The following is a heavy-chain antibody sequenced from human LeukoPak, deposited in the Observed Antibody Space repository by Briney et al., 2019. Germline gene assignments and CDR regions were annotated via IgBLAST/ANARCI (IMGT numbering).Heavy chain of an antibody. D-gene: IGHD3-9*01. J-gene: IGHJ6*02. V-gene: IGHV4-59*01. CDR1: GGSISSYY. CDR2: IYYSGST. Sequence: PSETLSLTCTVSGGSISSYYWSWIRQPPGKGPEWIGYIYYSGSTNYNPSLKSRVTISVDTSKNQFSLKLSSVTAADTAVYYCARNPSYDILTGYSDYYGMDVWGQGTTVTVSS. CDR3: ARNPSYDILTGYSDYYGMDV.